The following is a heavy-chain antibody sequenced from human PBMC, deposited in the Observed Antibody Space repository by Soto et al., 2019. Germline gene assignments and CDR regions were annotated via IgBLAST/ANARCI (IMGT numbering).Heavy chain of an antibody. J-gene: IGHJ4*02. CDR2: ISYDGNDE. CDR1: GFTFSDYP. D-gene: IGHD3-10*01. V-gene: IGHV3-30-3*01. CDR3: ARDMRHDYASGRLDY. Sequence: QVKLVESGGGVVQPGASLRLSCVASGFTFSDYPLHWVRRAPGKGLEWVAVISYDGNDESYSDSVKGRFTISRDNSKTTVYLQTNSLRADDMAVYHCARDMRHDYASGRLDYLGQGTLVTVSS.